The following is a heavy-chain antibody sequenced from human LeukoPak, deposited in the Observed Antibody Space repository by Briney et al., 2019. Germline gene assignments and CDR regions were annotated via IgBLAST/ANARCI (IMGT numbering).Heavy chain of an antibody. D-gene: IGHD5-12*01. CDR1: GYTFTGYY. Sequence: ASVKVSCKASGYTFTGYYMHWVRQAPGQGLEWMGWINPNSGGTNYAQKFQGWVTMTRDTSISTAYMELSRLRSDDTAVYYCARDGGIVATITFDYWGQGTLVTVSS. CDR3: ARDGGIVATITFDY. CDR2: INPNSGGT. J-gene: IGHJ4*02. V-gene: IGHV1-2*04.